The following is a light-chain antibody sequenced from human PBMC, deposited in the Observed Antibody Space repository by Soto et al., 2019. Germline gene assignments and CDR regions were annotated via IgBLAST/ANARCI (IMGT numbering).Light chain of an antibody. Sequence: DIPLTQSPSTLSASIGDRVTITCRASQSISTWLAGYQQKPGTAPKLLIYKASTLEGGVPSRFSGSRSGTEFTLTVSSLQPDDFATYYCQQYNDSFPYTFGQGTKLEIK. CDR1: QSISTW. CDR2: KAS. CDR3: QQYNDSFPYT. J-gene: IGKJ2*01. V-gene: IGKV1-5*03.